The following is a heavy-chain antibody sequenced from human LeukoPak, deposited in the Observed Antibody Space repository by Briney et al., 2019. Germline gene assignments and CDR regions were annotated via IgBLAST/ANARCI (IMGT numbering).Heavy chain of an antibody. CDR3: ARDRGPYLYDSSGSYYFDS. CDR1: GFTFSSYS. Sequence: GGSLRLSCAASGFTFSSYSMNWVRQAPGKGLEWVSYISSSGSTVYYAAYVRGRFTISRDNAKNSLYLKLNTLRAEETAVYYCARDRGPYLYDSSGSYYFDSWGQGTLVTVSS. J-gene: IGHJ4*02. D-gene: IGHD3-22*01. CDR2: ISSSGSTV. V-gene: IGHV3-48*01.